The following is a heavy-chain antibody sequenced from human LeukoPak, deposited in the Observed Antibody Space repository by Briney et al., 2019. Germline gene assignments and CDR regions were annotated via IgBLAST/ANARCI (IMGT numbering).Heavy chain of an antibody. CDR3: ARGSYGYIDQ. Sequence: SQTLSLTCSVAGDSIINYYWMWIRQPAGKGLEWIGRIYLSYNTNYNSPSRRSRVTMSPDTSMNRFSLKLSSVTAADTAVYYCARGSYGYIDQWGQGLLVTVSS. D-gene: IGHD3-16*01. CDR1: GDSIINYY. V-gene: IGHV4-4*07. CDR2: IYLSYNT. J-gene: IGHJ4*02.